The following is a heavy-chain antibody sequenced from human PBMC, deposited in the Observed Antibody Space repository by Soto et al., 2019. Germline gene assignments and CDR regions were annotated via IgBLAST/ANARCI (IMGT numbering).Heavy chain of an antibody. CDR3: AREKAVASTGWIDP. CDR1: GYRISSYF. D-gene: IGHD6-19*01. J-gene: IGHJ5*02. V-gene: IGHV4-4*07. Sequence: EPLSLTWTDSGYRISSYFWRWLRQPAGKGLGWIGRVHTRGSNTYNPSLKSRVTMSVDTSKRQFSLNLTSVNAADTAVYYCAREKAVASTGWIDPWGQGILVTVSS. CDR2: VHTRGSN.